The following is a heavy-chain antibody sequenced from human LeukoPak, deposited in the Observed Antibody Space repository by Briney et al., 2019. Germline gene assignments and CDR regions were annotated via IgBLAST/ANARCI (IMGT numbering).Heavy chain of an antibody. V-gene: IGHV3-33*01. CDR2: IWYDGSNK. CDR3: AGDLPLNY. CDR1: GFTFSSYG. Sequence: GRSLRLSCAASGFTFSSYGMHWVRQAPGKGLEWVAVIWYDGSNKNYGDSVKGRFTISRDNSKNTLYLQMNSLRAEDTAVYYCAGDLPLNYWGQGTLVAVSS. J-gene: IGHJ4*02.